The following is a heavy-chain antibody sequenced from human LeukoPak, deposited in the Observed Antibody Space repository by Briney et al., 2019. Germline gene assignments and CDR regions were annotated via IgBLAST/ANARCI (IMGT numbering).Heavy chain of an antibody. CDR2: ISSSSSYI. V-gene: IGHV3-21*01. CDR3: ARDAPICGGNCYIQY. D-gene: IGHD2-21*02. J-gene: IGHJ4*02. CDR1: GFTFSSYA. Sequence: PGGSLRLSCAASGFTFSSYAMSWVRQAPGKGLEWVSSISSSSSYIYYADSLKGRFTISRDNAKNSLYLQMNSLRAEDTAVYYCARDAPICGGNCYIQYWGQGTLVIVSS.